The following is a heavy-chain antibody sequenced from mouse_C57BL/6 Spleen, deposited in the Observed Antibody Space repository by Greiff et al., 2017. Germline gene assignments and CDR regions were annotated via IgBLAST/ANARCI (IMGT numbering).Heavy chain of an antibody. J-gene: IGHJ2*01. Sequence: QVQLQHPGAELVKPGASVKLSCKASGYTFTSYWMQWVKQRPGQGLEWIGEIDPSDSYTNYNQKFKGKATLTVDTSSSTAYMQLSSLTSEDSAVYYCARSGVTTMFDYWGQGTTLTVSS. D-gene: IGHD2-2*01. CDR3: ARSGVTTMFDY. V-gene: IGHV1-50*01. CDR1: GYTFTSYW. CDR2: IDPSDSYT.